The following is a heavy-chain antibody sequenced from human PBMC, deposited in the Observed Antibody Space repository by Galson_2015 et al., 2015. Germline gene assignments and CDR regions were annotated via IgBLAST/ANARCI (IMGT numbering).Heavy chain of an antibody. D-gene: IGHD1-7*01. Sequence: SLRLSCAASGFTFSGSAIHWVRQSSGKGPEWVGRIRSKVNNYATAYGASVNGWFTISRDDSKNTVYLQMNSLKTEDTAFYYCARPIFGITGTSDDYWGQGTLVIVSS. J-gene: IGHJ4*02. CDR1: GFTFSGSA. CDR2: IRSKVNNYAT. CDR3: ARPIFGITGTSDDY. V-gene: IGHV3-73*01.